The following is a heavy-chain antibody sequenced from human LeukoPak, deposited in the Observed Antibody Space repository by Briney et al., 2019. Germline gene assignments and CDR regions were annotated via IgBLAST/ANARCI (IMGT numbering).Heavy chain of an antibody. J-gene: IGHJ5*02. CDR1: GFTLSSYG. CDR2: IRYDGSNK. Sequence: PGGSLRLSCAASGFTLSSYGMHWVRQAPGKGLEWVAFIRYDGSNKYYADSVKGRFTTSRDNSKNTLYLQMNSLRAEDTAVYYCAMGIVVVPAAEANNWFDPWGQGTLVTVSS. D-gene: IGHD2-2*03. V-gene: IGHV3-30*02. CDR3: AMGIVVVPAAEANNWFDP.